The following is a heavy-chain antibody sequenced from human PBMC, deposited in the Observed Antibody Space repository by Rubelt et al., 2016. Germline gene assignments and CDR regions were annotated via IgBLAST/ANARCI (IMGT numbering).Heavy chain of an antibody. CDR3: ARRPSRDAFDI. J-gene: IGHJ3*02. Sequence: QVQLQQWGAGLLKPSETLSLTCAVYGGSFSGYYWSWIRQPPGKGLEWIGEINPSGNYNYNSSLKSRVTLSGDTSKSQFSLKLTSVTAADTAVYYCARRPSRDAFDIWGQGTMVTVSS. V-gene: IGHV4-34*01. CDR1: GGSFSGYY. CDR2: INPSGNY.